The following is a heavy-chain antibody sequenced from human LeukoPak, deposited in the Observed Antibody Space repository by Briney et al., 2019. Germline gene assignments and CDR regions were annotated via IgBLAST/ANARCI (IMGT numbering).Heavy chain of an antibody. CDR1: GDSVSSHSAT. V-gene: IGHV6-1*01. CDR2: TYYRSKWYN. CDR3: ARDPYSSGWLDY. J-gene: IGHJ4*02. Sequence: SQTLSLTCAISGDSVSSHSATWNWIRQPPSRGLEWLGRTYYRSKWYNAYAVSVRSRITINPDTSKNQFSLQLNSVTPEDTAVYYCARDPYSSGWLDYWGQGTLVTVSS. D-gene: IGHD6-19*01.